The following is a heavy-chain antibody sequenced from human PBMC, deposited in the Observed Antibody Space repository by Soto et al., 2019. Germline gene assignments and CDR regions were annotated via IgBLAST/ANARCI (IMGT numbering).Heavy chain of an antibody. V-gene: IGHV3-7*01. CDR2: INLDGSEK. J-gene: IGHJ2*01. CDR3: ARARIDL. CDR1: GFTFSTYW. Sequence: EVQLVESGGGLVQPGGSLRLSCAASGFTFSTYWMTWVHQAPGKGLEWVANINLDGSEKYYVDSVKGRFSISRDNVKNSLYLQLNSLRAEDTALYYCARARIDLWGRGTLVTVSS.